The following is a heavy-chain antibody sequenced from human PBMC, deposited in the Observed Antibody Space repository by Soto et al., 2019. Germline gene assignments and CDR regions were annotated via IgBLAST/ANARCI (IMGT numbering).Heavy chain of an antibody. CDR3: ARQGWDSSYYGDDF. CDR2: INHGGTT. Sequence: SETLSLTCGVHGGSLTGYFWNWIRQSPGKGLEWIGEINHGGTTTYNPSLKSRVTISLDTSKNQFSLRLSTVTAADTAVYYCARQGWDSSYYGDDFWGQGALVTVSS. CDR1: GGSLTGYF. V-gene: IGHV4-34*01. D-gene: IGHD3-22*01. J-gene: IGHJ4*02.